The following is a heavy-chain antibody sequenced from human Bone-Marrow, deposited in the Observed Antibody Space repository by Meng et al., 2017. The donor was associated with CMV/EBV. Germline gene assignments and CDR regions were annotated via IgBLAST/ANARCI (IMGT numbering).Heavy chain of an antibody. CDR1: GFTFCDYA. D-gene: IGHD3-3*01. J-gene: IGHJ4*02. Sequence: SCTTSGFTFCDYALNWVRQAPGKGLEWVAFISSNAYDGTTKYAASVKGRFSISRDDSKSIAYLQMNSLQSEDTAVYYCSRNDFWSGYFFDFWGQGTLVTVSS. CDR2: ISSNAYDGTT. CDR3: SRNDFWSGYFFDF. V-gene: IGHV3-49*04.